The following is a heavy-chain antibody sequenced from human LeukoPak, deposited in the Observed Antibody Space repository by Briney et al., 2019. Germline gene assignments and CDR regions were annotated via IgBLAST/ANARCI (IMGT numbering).Heavy chain of an antibody. Sequence: GGSLRLSCAASGFTFSSYEMNWVRQAPGKGLEWVSYISSSGSTIYYADSVKGRFTISRDNAKNSLYLQMNSLRAEDTAVYYCARISSSNWYNERGAFDVWGQGTMVTVSS. CDR1: GFTFSSYE. D-gene: IGHD6-13*01. CDR2: ISSSGSTI. CDR3: ARISSSNWYNERGAFDV. V-gene: IGHV3-48*03. J-gene: IGHJ3*01.